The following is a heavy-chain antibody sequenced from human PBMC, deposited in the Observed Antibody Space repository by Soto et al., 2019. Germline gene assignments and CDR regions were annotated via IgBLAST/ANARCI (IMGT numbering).Heavy chain of an antibody. D-gene: IGHD3-10*01. V-gene: IGHV1-18*01. J-gene: IGHJ4*02. CDR1: GYTFTSYG. CDR3: ARSPPVVGSGSP. Sequence: ASVKVSCKASGYTFTSYGISWVRQAPGQGLEWMGWISAYNGNTNYAQKLQGRVTMTTDTSTSTAYMGLRSLRSDDTAVYYCARSPPVVGSGSPWGQGTLVTVSS. CDR2: ISAYNGNT.